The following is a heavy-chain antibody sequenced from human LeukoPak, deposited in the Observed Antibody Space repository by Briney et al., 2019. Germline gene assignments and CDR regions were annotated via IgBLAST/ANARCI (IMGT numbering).Heavy chain of an antibody. D-gene: IGHD4-11*01. CDR1: GFTFSSYS. CDR3: TGPTVTTPPGGN. V-gene: IGHV3-21*01. CDR2: ISSSSSYT. J-gene: IGHJ4*02. Sequence: KSGGSLRLSCAASGFTFSSYSTNWVRQAPGKGLEWVSSISSSSSYTYYADSVKGRFTTSNDNANTSLYLQINRLRAEDTAVYYCTGPTVTTPPGGNWGQGTLVTVSS.